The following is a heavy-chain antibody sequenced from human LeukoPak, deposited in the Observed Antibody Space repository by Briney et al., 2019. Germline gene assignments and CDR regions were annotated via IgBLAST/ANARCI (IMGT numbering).Heavy chain of an antibody. Sequence: GGSLRLXCAASGFTYSDYYMSWIRQAPGKGLEWVSYISSSGSTIYYADSVKGRFTISRDNAKNSLYLQMNSLRAEDTAVYYCARVRGSQTEGYYFDYWGQGTLVTVSS. CDR1: GFTYSDYY. V-gene: IGHV3-11*04. D-gene: IGHD1-26*01. CDR2: ISSSGSTI. J-gene: IGHJ4*02. CDR3: ARVRGSQTEGYYFDY.